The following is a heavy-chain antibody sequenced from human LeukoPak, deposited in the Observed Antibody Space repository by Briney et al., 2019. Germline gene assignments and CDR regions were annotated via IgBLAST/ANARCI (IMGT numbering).Heavy chain of an antibody. V-gene: IGHV3-74*01. CDR1: GLTFSSHW. J-gene: IGHJ4*02. Sequence: GGSLRLSCAASGLTFSSHWMHWVRQVPGKGLVWVSRINSAGSGTSYGDSVKDRFTISRDNAKGTLYLQMHSLRVEDTAIYYCIRGPTYFDSWGQGTLVTVSS. CDR3: IRGPTYFDS. CDR2: INSAGSGT.